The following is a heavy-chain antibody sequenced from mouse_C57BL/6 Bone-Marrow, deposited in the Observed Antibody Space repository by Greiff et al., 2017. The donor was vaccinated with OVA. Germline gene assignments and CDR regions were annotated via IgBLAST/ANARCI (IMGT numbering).Heavy chain of an antibody. J-gene: IGHJ4*01. D-gene: IGHD2-1*01. V-gene: IGHV1-59*01. CDR2: IDPSDSYT. CDR1: GYTFTSYW. Sequence: QVQLQQPGAELVRPGTSVKLSCKASGYTFTSYWMHWVKQRPGQGLEWIGVIDPSDSYTNYNQKFKGKATLTVDTASSTAYMQLSSLTSEDSAVYYCASYYGNYYAMDYWGQGTSVTVSS. CDR3: ASYYGNYYAMDY.